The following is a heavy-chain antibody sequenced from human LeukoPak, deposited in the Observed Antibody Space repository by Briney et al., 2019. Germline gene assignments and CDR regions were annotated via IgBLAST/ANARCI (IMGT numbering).Heavy chain of an antibody. J-gene: IGHJ4*02. CDR2: ISSSGSAK. CDR1: GFTFSNYG. CDR3: ASGSSH. V-gene: IGHV3-48*02. Sequence: PGGSLRLSCAASGFTFSNYGLNWVRQAPGKGLEWVSHISSSGSAKYYADSVKGRFTISRDNAKNSLYLQMNSLRDEDTAVFYCASGSSHWGQGTLVTVSS. D-gene: IGHD5-18*01.